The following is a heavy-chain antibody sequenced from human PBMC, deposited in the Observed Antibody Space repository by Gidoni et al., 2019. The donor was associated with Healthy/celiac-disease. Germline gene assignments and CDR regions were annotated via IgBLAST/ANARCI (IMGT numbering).Heavy chain of an antibody. CDR2: SSGSGGST. CDR3: AKDGPYCSGGSCYDWAYMDV. CDR1: GFTFRSYA. V-gene: IGHV3-23*01. J-gene: IGHJ6*03. D-gene: IGHD2-15*01. Sequence: EVQLLESGGGLVQPGGSLRLSCAASGFTFRSYAMSWVRPAPGKGLEWVSASSGSGGSTYYGDSVKGRFTISRDNSKNTLYLQMNSLRAEDTAVYYCAKDGPYCSGGSCYDWAYMDVWGKGTTVTVSS.